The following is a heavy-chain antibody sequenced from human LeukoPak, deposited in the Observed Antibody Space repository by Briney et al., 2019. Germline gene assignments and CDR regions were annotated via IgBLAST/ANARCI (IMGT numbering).Heavy chain of an antibody. CDR2: INHSGST. Sequence: SETLSLTCAVYGGSFSGYYWSWIRQPPGKGLEWIGEINHSGSTNYSPSLKSRVTISVDTSKNQFSLKLSSVTAADTAVYYCARGVYDSSGYLYYFDYWGQGTLVTVSS. CDR1: GGSFSGYY. CDR3: ARGVYDSSGYLYYFDY. V-gene: IGHV4-34*01. J-gene: IGHJ4*02. D-gene: IGHD3-22*01.